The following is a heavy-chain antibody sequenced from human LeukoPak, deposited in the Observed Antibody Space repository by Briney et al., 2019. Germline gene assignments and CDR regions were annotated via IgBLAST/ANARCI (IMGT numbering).Heavy chain of an antibody. CDR1: GGSISSYY. J-gene: IGHJ4*02. Sequence: PSETLSLTCTVSGGSISSYYWSWIRQPAGKGLEWIGRIYTSGSTNYNPSLKGRVTMSVDTSKNQFSLKLSSVTAADTAVYYCARDSRRIAPGVPWGPYYFDYWGQGTLVTVSS. V-gene: IGHV4-4*07. CDR2: IYTSGST. CDR3: ARDSRRIAPGVPWGPYYFDY. D-gene: IGHD6-13*01.